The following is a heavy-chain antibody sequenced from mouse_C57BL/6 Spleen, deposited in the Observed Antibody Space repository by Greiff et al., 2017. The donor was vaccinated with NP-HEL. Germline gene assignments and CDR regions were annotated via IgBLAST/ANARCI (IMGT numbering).Heavy chain of an antibody. J-gene: IGHJ2*01. CDR1: GYAFSSSW. CDR3: AREDFAKVVAKGFDD. CDR2: IYPGDGDT. D-gene: IGHD1-1*01. V-gene: IGHV1-82*01. Sequence: VQLHESGPELVKPGASVKISCTASGYAFSSSWMNWVKQRPGQGLEWIGRIYPGDGDTNYNGKFKGKATLTADKSSSTAYMQLSSLTSEDSAVYVCAREDFAKVVAKGFDDWGKGTTLTVSS.